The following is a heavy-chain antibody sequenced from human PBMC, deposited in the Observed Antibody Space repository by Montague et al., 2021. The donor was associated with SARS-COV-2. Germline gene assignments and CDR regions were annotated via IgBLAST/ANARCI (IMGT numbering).Heavy chain of an antibody. CDR3: ARHGCSSGFHRCGFDP. CDR2: IYYSGGT. Sequence: SETLSLTCTVSGGAMSSYYWSWIRQPPGKRLEWIGYIYYSGGTNXXPSLKSRVTISVDTSKNQFSLELSSVTAADTAAYYCARHGCSSGFHRCGFDPWSQGTLVTVSS. V-gene: IGHV4-59*08. CDR1: GGAMSSYY. D-gene: IGHD6-19*01. J-gene: IGHJ5*02.